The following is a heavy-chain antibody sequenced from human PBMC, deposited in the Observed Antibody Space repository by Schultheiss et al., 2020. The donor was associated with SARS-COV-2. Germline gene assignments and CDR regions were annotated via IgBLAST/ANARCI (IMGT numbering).Heavy chain of an antibody. J-gene: IGHJ3*02. CDR2: ISSSSSYI. CDR3: AKVTYCGGDCLWAFDI. CDR1: GFTFSDYY. D-gene: IGHD2-21*01. Sequence: GGSLRLSCAASGFTFSDYYMSWIRQAPGKGLEWVSSISSSSSYIYYADSVKGRFTISRDNAKNSLYLQMNSLRAEDTAVYYCAKVTYCGGDCLWAFDIWGQGTMVTVSS. V-gene: IGHV3-11*06.